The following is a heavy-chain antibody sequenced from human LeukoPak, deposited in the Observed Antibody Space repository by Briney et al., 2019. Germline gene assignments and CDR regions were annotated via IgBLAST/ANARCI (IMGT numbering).Heavy chain of an antibody. V-gene: IGHV3-7*01. D-gene: IGHD4-23*01. CDR2: INRNGSEK. CDR3: ARDLGGGPPGY. Sequence: PGGSLRLSCAASGFAFNADWMSWVRQAPGKGLEWVANINRNGSEKYYVDPVKGRFAISRDNANISLYLQMNALTAEDTAVYYCARDLGGGPPGYWGQGTLVSVSS. CDR1: GFAFNADW. J-gene: IGHJ4*02.